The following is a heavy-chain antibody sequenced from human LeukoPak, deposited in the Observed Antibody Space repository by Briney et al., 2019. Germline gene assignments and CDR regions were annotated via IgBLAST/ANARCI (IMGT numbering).Heavy chain of an antibody. V-gene: IGHV4-59*01. D-gene: IGHD5-24*01. J-gene: IGHJ4*02. Sequence: SETLSLTCTVSGGSIRSNYWSWIRQPPGKGLEWIGYIYHSGSTNYNPSLNSRVTISVDTSKNEFSLRLSSVTAADTAVYYCARVMGDGYKRAFDYWGQGTLVTVSS. CDR3: ARVMGDGYKRAFDY. CDR1: GGSIRSNY. CDR2: IYHSGST.